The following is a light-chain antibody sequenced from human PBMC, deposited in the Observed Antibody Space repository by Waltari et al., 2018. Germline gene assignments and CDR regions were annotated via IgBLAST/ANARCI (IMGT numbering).Light chain of an antibody. Sequence: EIVLTQSPGTLSLSAGERATLSCRASQSVSSSYLAWYQQKPGQAPRLLIYGASSRATGIPDRFSGSGSGTDFTLTISRLEPEDFAVYYCQQYGSSPPRLTFGGGTKVEIK. CDR2: GAS. V-gene: IGKV3-20*01. CDR1: QSVSSSY. CDR3: QQYGSSPPRLT. J-gene: IGKJ4*01.